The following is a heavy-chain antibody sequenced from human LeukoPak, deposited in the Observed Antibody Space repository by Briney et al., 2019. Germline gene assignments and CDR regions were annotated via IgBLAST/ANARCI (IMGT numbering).Heavy chain of an antibody. CDR1: GFTFSSYG. CDR3: ARGGAYIVVVVAAY. D-gene: IGHD2-15*01. V-gene: IGHV3-30*03. J-gene: IGHJ4*02. CDR2: ISYDGSNK. Sequence: GGSLRLSCAASGFTFSSYGMHWVRQAPGKGLEWVAVISYDGSNKYYADSVKGRFTISRDNSKNTLYLQMNSLRAEDTAVYYCARGGAYIVVVVAAYWGQGTLVTVSS.